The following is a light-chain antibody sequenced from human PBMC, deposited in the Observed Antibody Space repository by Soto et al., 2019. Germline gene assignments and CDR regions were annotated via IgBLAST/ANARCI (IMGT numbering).Light chain of an antibody. CDR1: QSVSSY. V-gene: IGKV3-15*01. CDR2: GAS. CDR3: QRYNNWPPWT. J-gene: IGKJ1*01. Sequence: EIVLTQSPATLSLSPGERATLSCRASQSVSSYLAWYQQKPGQAPRLLIYGASTRATGIPARFSGSGSGTEFTLTISSLQSEDFAVYYCQRYNNWPPWTFGQGTKVDIK.